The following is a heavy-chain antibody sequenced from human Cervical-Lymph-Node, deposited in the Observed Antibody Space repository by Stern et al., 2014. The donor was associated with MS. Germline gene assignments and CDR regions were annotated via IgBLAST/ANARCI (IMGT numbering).Heavy chain of an antibody. CDR2: VSYDGTQR. CDR1: GFTFSTYA. CDR3: ARGGRGVGLEY. V-gene: IGHV3-30-3*01. Sequence: VQLVESGGGVVQPGRSLSLSCVASGFTFSTYAMHWVRQAPGTGLEWLAFVSYDGTQRNSTDSVKARFTISRDNSKNTLYLHMNSLRDEDTAVYFCARGGRGVGLEYWGQGALVTVSS. D-gene: IGHD3-10*01. J-gene: IGHJ4*02.